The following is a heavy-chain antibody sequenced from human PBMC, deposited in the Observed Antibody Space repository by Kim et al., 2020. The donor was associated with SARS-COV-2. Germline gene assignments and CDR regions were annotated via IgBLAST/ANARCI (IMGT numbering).Heavy chain of an antibody. CDR2: IRGGGAVT. Sequence: GSLRLSCAASGFTFSNYAMSWVRQAPGKGLEWVSYIRGGGAVTHYAGSVKGRCTISRDNFKNTLYLQVDSLRAEDTAVYYCAKCHSDWGHDAFDIWGLGTMVTVSS. CDR3: AKCHSDWGHDAFDI. J-gene: IGHJ3*02. CDR1: GFTFSNYA. D-gene: IGHD3-16*01. V-gene: IGHV3-23*01.